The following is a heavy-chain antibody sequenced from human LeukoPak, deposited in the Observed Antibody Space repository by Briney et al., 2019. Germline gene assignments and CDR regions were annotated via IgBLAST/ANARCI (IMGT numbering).Heavy chain of an antibody. CDR3: SSGSIAY. V-gene: IGHV3-43D*03. J-gene: IGHJ4*02. CDR1: GFTFDDYA. CDR2: ISWDSANI. Sequence: PGGSLRLSCAASGFTFDDYAMHWVRQAPGKGLEWVSLISWDSANIYYADSEKGRFTVSRDNSKNSLFLQMSSLRPDDTAFYYCSSGSIAYWGQGTLVTVSS.